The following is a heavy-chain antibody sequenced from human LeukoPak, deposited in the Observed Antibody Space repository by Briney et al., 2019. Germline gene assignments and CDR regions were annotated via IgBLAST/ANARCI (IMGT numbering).Heavy chain of an antibody. Sequence: PGGSLRLSCAASGFTFSDYYMSWVRQAPGKGLEWVAVIAHDETNRFYADSVKGRFTISRDNSMNTLYLRMNSLRPEDTAVHFCARDLLPGAPDYFDYWGQGTLVTVSS. CDR3: ARDLLPGAPDYFDY. CDR2: IAHDETNR. J-gene: IGHJ4*02. D-gene: IGHD2-2*01. V-gene: IGHV3-30*03. CDR1: GFTFSDYY.